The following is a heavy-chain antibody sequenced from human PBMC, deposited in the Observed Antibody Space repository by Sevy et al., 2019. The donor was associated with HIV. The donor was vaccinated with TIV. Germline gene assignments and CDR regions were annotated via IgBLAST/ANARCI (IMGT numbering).Heavy chain of an antibody. CDR3: AREIVGGSFDI. D-gene: IGHD1-26*01. J-gene: IGHJ3*02. V-gene: IGHV3-48*01. Sequence: GGSLRLSCAASRFTFSIYTMSWVRQAPGKGLECVSYIVGSSSTIYYADSVKGRFTISRDNAKNSLYLQMNRLRAEDTAVYYCAREIVGGSFDIWGQGTMVTVSS. CDR1: RFTFSIYT. CDR2: IVGSSSTI.